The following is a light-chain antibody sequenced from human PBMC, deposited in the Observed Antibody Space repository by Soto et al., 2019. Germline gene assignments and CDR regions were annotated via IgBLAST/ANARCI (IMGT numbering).Light chain of an antibody. CDR1: QTISSW. Sequence: DIQMTQSPSTLSGSVGDRVTITCRASQTISSWLAWYQQKPGKAPKLLIYKASTLKSGVPSRFSGSGSGTEFTLTISSLQPDDFATYYCQQDNSYSEAFGQGTKVDTK. J-gene: IGKJ1*01. CDR3: QQDNSYSEA. V-gene: IGKV1-5*03. CDR2: KAS.